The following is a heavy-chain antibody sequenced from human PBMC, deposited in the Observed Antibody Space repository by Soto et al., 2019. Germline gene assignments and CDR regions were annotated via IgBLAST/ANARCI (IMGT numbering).Heavy chain of an antibody. D-gene: IGHD3-22*01. CDR3: ARDMYYYDSSGYSHAFDI. Sequence: QVQLVESGGGVVQPGRSLRLSCAASGFTFSSYGMHWVRQAPGKGLEWVAVIWYDGSNKYYADSVKGRFTISRDNSKNTLYLQMNSLRAEDTAVYYCARDMYYYDSSGYSHAFDIWGQGTMVTVSS. CDR1: GFTFSSYG. J-gene: IGHJ3*02. V-gene: IGHV3-33*01. CDR2: IWYDGSNK.